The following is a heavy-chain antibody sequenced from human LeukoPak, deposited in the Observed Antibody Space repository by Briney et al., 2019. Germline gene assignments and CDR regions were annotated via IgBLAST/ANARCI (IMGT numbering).Heavy chain of an antibody. J-gene: IGHJ4*02. Sequence: GGSLRLSCAASGFTFSSYGMHWVRQAPGKGLEWVAVISYDGSNKYYADSVKGRFTISRDNSKNTLYLQMNSLRAEDTAVYYCAKDLRIAAAVVHYFDYWGQGTLVTVSS. D-gene: IGHD6-13*01. CDR3: AKDLRIAAAVVHYFDY. CDR2: ISYDGSNK. V-gene: IGHV3-30*18. CDR1: GFTFSSYG.